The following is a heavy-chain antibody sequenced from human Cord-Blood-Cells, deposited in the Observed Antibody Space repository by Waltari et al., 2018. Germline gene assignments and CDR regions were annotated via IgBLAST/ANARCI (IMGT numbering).Heavy chain of an antibody. CDR1: GGSISSSSYY. D-gene: IGHD3-3*01. CDR3: ARRLATIFGVVIGFDY. Sequence: QLQLQESGPGLVKPSETLSLTCTVSGGSISSSSYYWGWIRQPPGKGLEWNWGTYYSCRPSYNPSLKSRVTISGDTSKNQFSLKLSSVTAADTAVYYCARRLATIFGVVIGFDYWGQGTLVTVSS. CDR2: TYYSCRP. V-gene: IGHV4-39*01. J-gene: IGHJ4*02.